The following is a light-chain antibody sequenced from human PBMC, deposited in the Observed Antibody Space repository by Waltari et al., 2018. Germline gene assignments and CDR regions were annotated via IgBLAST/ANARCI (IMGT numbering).Light chain of an antibody. Sequence: QSVLTQPPSVSGAPGQTVTISYIGGSSNIGDGYDVNWYQQLPQTAPKLLIYASTNRPSGISDRFSGSKSGTSASLVITGLQIEDEAVYYCQSYDTRLSASVIFGGGTELTVL. J-gene: IGLJ2*01. CDR1: SSNIGDGYD. CDR2: AST. V-gene: IGLV1-40*01. CDR3: QSYDTRLSASVI.